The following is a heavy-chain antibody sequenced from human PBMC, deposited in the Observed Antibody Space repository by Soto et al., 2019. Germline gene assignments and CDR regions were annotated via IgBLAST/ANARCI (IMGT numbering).Heavy chain of an antibody. J-gene: IGHJ6*03. CDR3: TTVEQQLSRDYYYYYMDV. CDR1: GFTFSNAW. D-gene: IGHD6-13*01. CDR2: IKSKTDGGTT. Sequence: EVQLVESGGGLVKPGGSLRLSCAASGFTFSNAWMSWVRQAPGKGLEWVGRIKSKTDGGTTDYAAPVKGRFTISRDDSKNTLYLQMNSLKTEDTAVYYCTTVEQQLSRDYYYYYMDVWGKGTTVTVSS. V-gene: IGHV3-15*01.